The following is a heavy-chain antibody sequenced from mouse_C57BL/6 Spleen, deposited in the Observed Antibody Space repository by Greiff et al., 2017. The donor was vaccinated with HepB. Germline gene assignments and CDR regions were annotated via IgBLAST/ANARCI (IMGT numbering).Heavy chain of an antibody. CDR1: GYTFTSYW. J-gene: IGHJ4*01. CDR3: ATAQATGYAMDY. CDR2: INPSNGGT. V-gene: IGHV1-53*01. D-gene: IGHD3-2*02. Sequence: QVQLQQSGTELVKPGASVKLSCKASGYTFTSYWMHWVKQRPGQGLEWIGNINPSNGGTNYNEKFKSKATLTVDKSSSTAYMQLSSLTSEDSAVYYCATAQATGYAMDYWGQGTSVTVSS.